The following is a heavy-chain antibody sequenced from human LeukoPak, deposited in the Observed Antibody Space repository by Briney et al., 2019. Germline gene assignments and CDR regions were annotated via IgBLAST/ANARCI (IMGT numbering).Heavy chain of an antibody. CDR1: GYTFTSYV. CDR3: AGGPPVAAQRSHPDY. D-gene: IGHD1-26*01. Sequence: ASVKVSCKASGYTFTSYVITWVRQAPGQGLEWMGWISAHNGDTNYAQNFQGRVTMTTDTSTSTAYMELNSLKSDDTAVYYCAGGPPVAAQRSHPDYWGQGTLVTVSS. CDR2: ISAHNGDT. V-gene: IGHV1-18*01. J-gene: IGHJ4*02.